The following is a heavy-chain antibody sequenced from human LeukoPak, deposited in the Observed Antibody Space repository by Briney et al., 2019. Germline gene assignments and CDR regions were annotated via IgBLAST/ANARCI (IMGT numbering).Heavy chain of an antibody. V-gene: IGHV4-4*07. CDR3: AREASSSWFPLGY. J-gene: IGHJ4*02. CDR1: GGSISSYY. Sequence: PSETLSLTCTVSGGSISSYYWSWIRQPAGKGLEWIGRIYTSGSTNYNPSLKNRVTMSVDTSKNQLSLKLSSVTAADTAVYYWAREASSSWFPLGYWGQGTLVTVSS. CDR2: IYTSGST. D-gene: IGHD6-13*01.